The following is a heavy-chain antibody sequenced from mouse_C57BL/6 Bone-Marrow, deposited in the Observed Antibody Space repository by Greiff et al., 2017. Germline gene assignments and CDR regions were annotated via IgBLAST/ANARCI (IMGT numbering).Heavy chain of an antibody. CDR2: IFPGSGNT. Sequence: QVQLQQSGTELMKPGASVKLSCKATGYTFTGYWIEWVKQRPGHGLEWIGEIFPGSGNTNYNEKFKGKATFTADTSSSTAYMQLSSLTAEDSAIYDCSELRAWIAYWGQGTLVTVSA. CDR1: GYTFTGYW. V-gene: IGHV1-9*01. CDR3: SELRAWIAY. J-gene: IGHJ3*01. D-gene: IGHD1-1*01.